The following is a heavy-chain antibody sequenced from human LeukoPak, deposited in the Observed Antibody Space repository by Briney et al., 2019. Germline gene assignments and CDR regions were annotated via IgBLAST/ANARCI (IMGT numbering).Heavy chain of an antibody. J-gene: IGHJ5*02. CDR1: GYTFTGYY. CDR3: ARWAGYSNWFDP. D-gene: IGHD2-15*01. V-gene: IGHV1-2*02. CDR2: INPNSGGT. Sequence: ASVKVSCKASGYTFTGYYVLWVRQAPGQGLEWMGWINPNSGGTNYAQKFQGRVTMTRDTSISTAYMELSRLRSDDTAVYYCARWAGYSNWFDPWGQGTLVTVSS.